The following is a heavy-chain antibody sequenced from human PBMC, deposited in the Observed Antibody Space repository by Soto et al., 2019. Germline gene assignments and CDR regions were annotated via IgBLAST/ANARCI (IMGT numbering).Heavy chain of an antibody. V-gene: IGHV4-31*03. D-gene: IGHD1-26*01. CDR1: GGSISSGGYY. J-gene: IGHJ4*02. CDR3: ARDNSGGGSGAGLSDY. CDR2: IYYSGST. Sequence: QVQLQESGPGLVKPSQTLSLTCTVSGGSISSGGYYWSWIRQHPGKGLEWIGYIYYSGSTYYNPSLKSRVTISVDTSKNQFSLKLSSVTAADTAVYYCARDNSGGGSGAGLSDYWGQGTLVTVSS.